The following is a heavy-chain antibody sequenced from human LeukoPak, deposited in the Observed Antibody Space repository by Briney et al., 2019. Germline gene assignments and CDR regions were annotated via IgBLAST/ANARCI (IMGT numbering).Heavy chain of an antibody. Sequence: SETLSLTCTVSGGSISSYYWSWIRQPPGKGLEWIGYIYYSGSTNCNPSLKSRVTISVDTSKNQFSLKLSSVTAADTAVYYCARDPGSSGWSPFDAFDIWGQGTMVTVSS. CDR1: GGSISSYY. V-gene: IGHV4-59*01. D-gene: IGHD6-19*01. CDR3: ARDPGSSGWSPFDAFDI. J-gene: IGHJ3*02. CDR2: IYYSGST.